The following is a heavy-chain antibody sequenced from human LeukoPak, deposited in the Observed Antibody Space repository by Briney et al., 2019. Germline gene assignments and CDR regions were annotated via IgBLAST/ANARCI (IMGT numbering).Heavy chain of an antibody. D-gene: IGHD3-22*01. V-gene: IGHV5-51*01. CDR3: VRSPNYYYGRSGYSAALDF. CDR1: GYSFTTYW. J-gene: IGHJ4*02. CDR2: IYPADSHT. Sequence: GESLKISCKGSGYSFTTYWIGWVRQMPGKGLEWMGIIYPADSHTIYSPSFQGQVAFSADKSIITAYLQWSSLKASDTAMYYCVRSPNYYYGRSGYSAALDFWGQGTLVTVSS.